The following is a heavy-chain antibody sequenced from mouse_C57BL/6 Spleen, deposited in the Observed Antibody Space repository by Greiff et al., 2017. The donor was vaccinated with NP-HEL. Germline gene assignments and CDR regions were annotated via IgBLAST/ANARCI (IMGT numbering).Heavy chain of an antibody. D-gene: IGHD1-1*01. J-gene: IGHJ1*03. CDR2: ISSGGDYI. Sequence: EVQGVESGEGLVKPGGSLKLSCAASGFTFSSYAMSWVRQTPEKRLEWVAYISSGGDYIYYADTVKGRFTISRDNARNTLYLQMSSLKSEDTAMYYCTRDRYYYGSSLYFDVWGTGTTVTVSS. CDR3: TRDRYYYGSSLYFDV. V-gene: IGHV5-9-1*02. CDR1: GFTFSSYA.